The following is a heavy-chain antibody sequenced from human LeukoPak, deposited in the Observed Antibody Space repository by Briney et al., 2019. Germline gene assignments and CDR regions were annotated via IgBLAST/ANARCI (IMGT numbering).Heavy chain of an antibody. V-gene: IGHV5-51*01. Sequence: GQSLKISCQGLGYSFNNYWIIWVRQMPGKGLEWMGIIYPDDSDTRYSPSFQGQVTISADKSISTAYLQWSSLKASDTAMYYCARLESSGYYYDSSGYYPDYWGQGTLVTVSS. CDR3: ARLESSGYYYDSSGYYPDY. J-gene: IGHJ4*02. CDR1: GYSFNNYW. D-gene: IGHD3-22*01. CDR2: IYPDDSDT.